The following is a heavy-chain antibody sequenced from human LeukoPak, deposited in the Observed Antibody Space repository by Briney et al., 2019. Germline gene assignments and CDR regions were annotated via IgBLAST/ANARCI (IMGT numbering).Heavy chain of an antibody. Sequence: SETLPLTCAVYGVSFSGYYWSWIRQPPGKGLEWIGEINHSGSTNYNPSLKSRVTISVDTSKNQFSLKLSSVTAADTAVYYCARYPAGYSSGWYPLDYWGQGTLVTVSS. D-gene: IGHD6-19*01. CDR3: ARYPAGYSSGWYPLDY. V-gene: IGHV4-34*01. CDR2: INHSGST. J-gene: IGHJ4*02. CDR1: GVSFSGYY.